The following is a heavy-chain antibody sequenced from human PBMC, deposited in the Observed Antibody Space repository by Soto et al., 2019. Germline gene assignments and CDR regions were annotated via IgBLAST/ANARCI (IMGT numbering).Heavy chain of an antibody. V-gene: IGHV3-53*01. D-gene: IGHD3-9*01. CDR3: AGVDRTYYYYYYGMDV. Sequence: GGSLRLSCAASGFTVSSNYMSWVRQAPGKGLEWVSVIYSGGSTYYADSVKGRFTISRDNSKNTLYLQMNSLRAEDTAVYYCAGVDRTYYYYYYGMDVWGQGTTVTVSS. CDR2: IYSGGST. CDR1: GFTVSSNY. J-gene: IGHJ6*02.